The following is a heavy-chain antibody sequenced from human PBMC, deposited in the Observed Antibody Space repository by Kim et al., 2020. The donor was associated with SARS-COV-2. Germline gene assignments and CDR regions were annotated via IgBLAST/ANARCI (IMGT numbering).Heavy chain of an antibody. D-gene: IGHD2-2*02. J-gene: IGHJ6*01. CDR1: GFTFSSYA. V-gene: IGHV3-30-3*01. Sequence: GGSLRLSCAASGFTFSSYAMHWVRQAPGKGLEWVAVISYDGSNKYYADSVKGRFTISRDNSKNTLYLQMNSLRAEDTAVYYCARVAAITLFYYYGMDVWG. CDR2: ISYDGSNK. CDR3: ARVAAITLFYYYGMDV.